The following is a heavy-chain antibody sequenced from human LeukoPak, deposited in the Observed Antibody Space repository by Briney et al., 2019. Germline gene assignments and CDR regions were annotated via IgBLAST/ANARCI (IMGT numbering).Heavy chain of an antibody. CDR3: ARHGTPLGKRGVFDQ. D-gene: IGHD1-1*01. CDR1: GGSISSYY. V-gene: IGHV4-59*01. J-gene: IGHJ4*02. CDR2: IYYSGST. Sequence: PSETLSLTCTVSGGSISSYYWSWIRQPPGKGLEWIGYIYYSGSTNYNPSLKSRVTISVDTSKNQFSLKLSSVTAADTAVYYCARHGTPLGKRGVFDQWGQGTLVTVSS.